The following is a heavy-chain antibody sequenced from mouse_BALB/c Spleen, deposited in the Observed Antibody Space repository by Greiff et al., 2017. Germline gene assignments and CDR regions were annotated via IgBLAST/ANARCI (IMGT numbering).Heavy chain of an antibody. CDR1: GYSFTGYF. J-gene: IGHJ2*01. Sequence: EVQVVESGPELVKPGASVKISCKASGYSFTGYFMNWVKQSHGKSLEWIGRINPYNGDTFYNQKFKGKATLTVDKSSSTAHMELLSLTSEDSAVYYCGRALYYYGSSYGYFDYWGQGTTLTVSS. V-gene: IGHV1-37*01. CDR3: GRALYYYGSSYGYFDY. CDR2: INPYNGDT. D-gene: IGHD1-1*01.